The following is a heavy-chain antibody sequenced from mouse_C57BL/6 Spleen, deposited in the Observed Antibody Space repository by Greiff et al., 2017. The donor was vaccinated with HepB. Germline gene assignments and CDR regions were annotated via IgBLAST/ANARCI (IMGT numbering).Heavy chain of an antibody. D-gene: IGHD1-1*01. CDR3: AQITTVVAIDY. V-gene: IGHV1-19*01. CDR1: GYTFTDYY. J-gene: IGHJ2*01. CDR2: INPYNGGT. Sequence: EVQLQQSGPVLVKPGASVKMSCKASGYTFTDYYMNWVKQSHGKSLEWIGVINPYNGGTSYNQKFKGKATLTVDKSSSTAYMELNSLTSVDSAVYYCAQITTVVAIDYWGQGTTLTVSS.